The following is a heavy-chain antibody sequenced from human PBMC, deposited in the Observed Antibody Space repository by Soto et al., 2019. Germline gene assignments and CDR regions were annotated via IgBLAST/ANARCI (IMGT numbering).Heavy chain of an antibody. V-gene: IGHV1-3*01. CDR3: ARDRLGNGDYVPYCMDV. CDR2: INAGNGNT. J-gene: IGHJ6*02. CDR1: GYTFTSYA. Sequence: ASVKVSCKASGYTFTSYAMHWVRQAPGQRLEWMGWINAGNGNTKYSQKFQGRVTITRDTSASTAYMELSSLRSEDTAVYYCARDRLGNGDYVPYCMDVWGQGTTVTVSS. D-gene: IGHD4-17*01.